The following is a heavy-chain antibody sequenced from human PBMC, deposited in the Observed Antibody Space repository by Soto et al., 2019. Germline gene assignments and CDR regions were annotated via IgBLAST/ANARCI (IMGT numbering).Heavy chain of an antibody. CDR1: GFSIRTYG. CDR3: ATEPRMSSRGRGGMDV. J-gene: IGHJ6*02. D-gene: IGHD3-10*01. V-gene: IGHV3-33*01. Sequence: QVELVESGGGVVQPGTSLRLSCVASGFSIRTYGMHWVRQAPGKGLEWVAVIWSDGSDQLYADSMKGRLTISRDNANNTLVLQVNSLRADDSAAYFCATEPRMSSRGRGGMDVWGHGTTVIVSS. CDR2: IWSDGSDQ.